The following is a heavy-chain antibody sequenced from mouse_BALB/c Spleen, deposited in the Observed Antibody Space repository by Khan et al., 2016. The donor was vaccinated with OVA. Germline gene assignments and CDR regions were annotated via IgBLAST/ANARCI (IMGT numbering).Heavy chain of an antibody. CDR2: INPKNGDT. CDR1: GYTFIDYN. Sequence: EVQLQQSGPEVVEPGASVKISCKASGYTFIDYNMDWVKQSHGKSLEWIGDINPKNGDTFYNQKFMGKATLTVDKSSSTAFMELRSLTSDDTSVYYCARTGYGSLGYWGQGTTLTVSS. J-gene: IGHJ2*01. D-gene: IGHD1-1*01. CDR3: ARTGYGSLGY. V-gene: IGHV1-18*01.